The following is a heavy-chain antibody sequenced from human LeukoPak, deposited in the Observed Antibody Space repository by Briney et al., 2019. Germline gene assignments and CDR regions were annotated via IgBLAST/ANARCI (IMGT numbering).Heavy chain of an antibody. CDR2: INHSGST. V-gene: IGHV4-34*01. CDR3: AREGRIVVVPAAIPHYYYYYYMDV. Sequence: SETLSLTCAVYGGSFSGHYWSWIRQPPGKGLEWIGEINHSGSTNYNPSLKSRVTISVDTSKNQFSLKLSSVTAADTAVYYCAREGRIVVVPAAIPHYYYYYYMDVWGKGTTVTVSS. CDR1: GGSFSGHY. D-gene: IGHD2-2*01. J-gene: IGHJ6*03.